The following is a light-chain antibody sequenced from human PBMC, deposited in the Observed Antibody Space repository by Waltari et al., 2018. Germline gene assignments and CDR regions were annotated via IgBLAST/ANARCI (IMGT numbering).Light chain of an antibody. CDR1: SSDVGGYNY. V-gene: IGLV2-8*01. Sequence: QSALTQPPSASGSPGQSVTISCTGTSSDVGGYNYVSWYQHHPGKAPKLMIHEVTTRPSGVPDRFSGSKAGNTASLAVSGLQSEDEADYYGSSYAGSNTVVFGGGTKLTVL. CDR3: SSYAGSNTVV. CDR2: EVT. J-gene: IGLJ2*01.